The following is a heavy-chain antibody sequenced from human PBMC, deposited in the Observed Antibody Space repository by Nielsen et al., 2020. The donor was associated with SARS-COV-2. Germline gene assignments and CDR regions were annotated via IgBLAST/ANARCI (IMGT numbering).Heavy chain of an antibody. D-gene: IGHD3-16*01. J-gene: IGHJ6*02. CDR1: GGTFSSYA. V-gene: IGHV1-69*13. CDR2: IIPIFGTA. CDR3: ARGRRGLMDV. Sequence: SVKVSCKAFGGTFSSYAISWVRQAPGQGLEWMGGIIPIFGTANYAQRFQGRVTITADESTSTAYMELSSLRSEDTAVYYCARGRRGLMDVWGQGTTVTVSS.